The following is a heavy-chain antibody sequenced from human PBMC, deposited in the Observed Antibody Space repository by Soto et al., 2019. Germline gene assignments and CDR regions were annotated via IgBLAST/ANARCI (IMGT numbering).Heavy chain of an antibody. CDR1: GFTFSSYA. D-gene: IGHD5-18*01. CDR3: AKDLVRGYSQP. Sequence: GGSLRLSCAASGFTFSSYAMSWVRQAPGKGLEWVSAISGSGGSTYYADSVKGRFTISRDNSKNTLYLQMNSLRAEDTAVYYSAKDLVRGYSQPGGQGTLVTVSS. V-gene: IGHV3-23*01. J-gene: IGHJ4*02. CDR2: ISGSGGST.